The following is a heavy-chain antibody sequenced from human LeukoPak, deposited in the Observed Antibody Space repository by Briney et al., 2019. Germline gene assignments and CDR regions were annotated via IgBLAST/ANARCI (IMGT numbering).Heavy chain of an antibody. CDR1: GFTFSSYA. D-gene: IGHD3-22*01. CDR3: ANIDYYYDSSGSLPFDY. CDR2: ISGSGGST. Sequence: GGSLRLSCAASGFTFSSYAMSWVRQAPGKGLEWVSDISGSGGSTYYADSVKGRFTISRDNSKNTLYLQMNSLRAEDTAVYYCANIDYYYDSSGSLPFDYWGQGTLVTVSS. J-gene: IGHJ4*02. V-gene: IGHV3-23*01.